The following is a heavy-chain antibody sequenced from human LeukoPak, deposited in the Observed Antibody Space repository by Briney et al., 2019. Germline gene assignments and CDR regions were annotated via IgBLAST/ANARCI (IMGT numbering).Heavy chain of an antibody. CDR2: IIPIFGTA. D-gene: IGHD2-15*01. Sequence: SVKVSCKASGGTFSSYAISWVRQAPGQGLEWMGGIIPIFGTANYAQKLQGRVTMTTDTSTSTAYMELRSLRSDDTAVYYCARDRRGGYCSGGSCYSYGWFDPWGQGTLVTVSS. V-gene: IGHV1-69*05. CDR1: GGTFSSYA. J-gene: IGHJ5*02. CDR3: ARDRRGGYCSGGSCYSYGWFDP.